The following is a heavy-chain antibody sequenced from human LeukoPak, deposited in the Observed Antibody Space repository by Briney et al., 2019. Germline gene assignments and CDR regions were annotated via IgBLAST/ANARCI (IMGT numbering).Heavy chain of an antibody. CDR1: GGSINSYY. D-gene: IGHD6-13*01. J-gene: IGHJ4*02. Sequence: PSETLSLTCTVSGGSINSYYWSWIRQPPGKGLEWIGYIYYLGSTSYNPSLKSRATISLDTSKNQFSLKLSSVTAADTAVYYCARDVFSRDGYLDYWGQGTLVTVSS. V-gene: IGHV4-59*01. CDR3: ARDVFSRDGYLDY. CDR2: IYYLGST.